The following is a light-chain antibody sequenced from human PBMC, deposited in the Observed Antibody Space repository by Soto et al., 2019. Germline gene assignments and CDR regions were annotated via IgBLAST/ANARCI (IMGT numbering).Light chain of an antibody. CDR1: QTFSSSY. CDR3: HHYGPSGVT. V-gene: IGKV3-20*01. Sequence: EIVLTQSPGTLSLSPGEGATLSCRASQTFSSSYLAWYQQKPGQAPSLLIYDVSRRATGIPDRFSGSGSGTHFTLTISRREPEDFAVYYCHHYGPSGVTFGPGTKVDIK. CDR2: DVS. J-gene: IGKJ3*01.